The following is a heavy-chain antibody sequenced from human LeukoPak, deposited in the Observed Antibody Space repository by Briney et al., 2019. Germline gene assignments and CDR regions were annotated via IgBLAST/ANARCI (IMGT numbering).Heavy chain of an antibody. V-gene: IGHV3-7*01. CDR2: MKEDGSEK. CDR1: GFTFSSYW. D-gene: IGHD2-8*01. J-gene: IGHJ3*02. CDR3: ARGVYAFDI. Sequence: GGSLRLSCAASGFTFSSYWMSWVRQAPGKGLEWVANMKEDGSEKYYVDSVKGRFTISRDNAKNSVYLQMNSLRAEDTAVYYCARGVYAFDIWGQGTMATVSS.